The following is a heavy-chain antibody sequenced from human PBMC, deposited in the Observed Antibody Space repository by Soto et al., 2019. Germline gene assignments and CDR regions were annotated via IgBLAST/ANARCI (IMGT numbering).Heavy chain of an antibody. J-gene: IGHJ6*02. CDR2: ISYDGSEK. Sequence: PGGSLRLSCAVSGFTFSSYGMHWVRQAPVKGLEWVALISYDGSEKCYADSVKGRFTISRDNSKNTLYLQMNSLRAEDTAVFYCAKAGGPTYNYYGVEVWGQGTTVTVSS. CDR3: AKAGGPTYNYYGVEV. D-gene: IGHD1-1*01. CDR1: GFTFSSYG. V-gene: IGHV3-30*18.